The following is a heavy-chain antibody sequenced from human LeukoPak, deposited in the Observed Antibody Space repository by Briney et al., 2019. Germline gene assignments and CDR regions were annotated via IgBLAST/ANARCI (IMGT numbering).Heavy chain of an antibody. Sequence: GGSLRLSCAASGFTFSSYAMSWVRQAPGKGLEWVSAISGSGGSTYYADSVKGRFTISRDNSKNTLYLQMNSLRAEDTAVYYCAKLGDYDSSGSVDYWGQGTLVTASS. V-gene: IGHV3-23*01. D-gene: IGHD3-22*01. CDR2: ISGSGGST. J-gene: IGHJ4*02. CDR3: AKLGDYDSSGSVDY. CDR1: GFTFSSYA.